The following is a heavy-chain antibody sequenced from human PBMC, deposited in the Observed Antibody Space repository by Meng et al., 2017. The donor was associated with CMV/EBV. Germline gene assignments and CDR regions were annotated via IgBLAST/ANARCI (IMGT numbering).Heavy chain of an antibody. Sequence: GGSLRLSCAASGFTLSDYYMSWIRQAPGKGLEWVSYISSSGSTIYYADSVKGRFTISRDNAKNSLYLQMNSLRAEATAVYYCARARVPAAIGAINWFDPWGQGTLVTVSS. CDR3: ARARVPAAIGAINWFDP. J-gene: IGHJ5*02. CDR2: ISSSGSTI. CDR1: GFTLSDYY. V-gene: IGHV3-11*01. D-gene: IGHD2-2*01.